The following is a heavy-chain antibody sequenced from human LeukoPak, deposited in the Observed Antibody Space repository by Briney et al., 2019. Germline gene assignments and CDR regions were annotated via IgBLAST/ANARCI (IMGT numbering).Heavy chain of an antibody. Sequence: GGSLRLSCAASGFIFSSHGMSWVRQAPGKGLEWVSGIPGGADTPYYADSVKGRFTISRDNSKNTLYLQMNSLRAEDTAVYYCAKDEMFSSAWYFDYWGQGTLVTVSS. J-gene: IGHJ4*02. CDR2: IPGGADTP. CDR3: AKDEMFSSAWYFDY. V-gene: IGHV3-23*01. D-gene: IGHD6-19*01. CDR1: GFIFSSHG.